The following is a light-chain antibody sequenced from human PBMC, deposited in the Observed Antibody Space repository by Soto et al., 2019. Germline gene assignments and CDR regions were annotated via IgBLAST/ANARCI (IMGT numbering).Light chain of an antibody. CDR2: EVV. V-gene: IGLV2-8*01. CDR3: KSYAGSGSYV. Sequence: QSALTQPPSASGSPGQSVTISCTGTKNDIGVYDFVSWYQHHPGKAPRLIMYEVVQRPSGVPDRFSGSKSGNTASLTVSGLQAADEADYFCKSYAGSGSYVLRSGTNVPVL. CDR1: KNDIGVYDF. J-gene: IGLJ1*01.